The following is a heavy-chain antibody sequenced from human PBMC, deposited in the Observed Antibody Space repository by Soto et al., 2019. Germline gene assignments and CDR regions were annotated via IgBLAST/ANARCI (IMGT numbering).Heavy chain of an antibody. V-gene: IGHV3-33*01. J-gene: IGHJ4*02. Sequence: GGSLRLSCAASGFTFSSYGMHWVRQAPGKGLEWVAVIWYDGSNKYYADSVKGRFTISRDNSWNTLSLQMNSLRADDTAVYYCARDKGYCSGGSCSAFFDYWGQGTLVTVSS. CDR3: ARDKGYCSGGSCSAFFDY. CDR2: IWYDGSNK. CDR1: GFTFSSYG. D-gene: IGHD2-15*01.